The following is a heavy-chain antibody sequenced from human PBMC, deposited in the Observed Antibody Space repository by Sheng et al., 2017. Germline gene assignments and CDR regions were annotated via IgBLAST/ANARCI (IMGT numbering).Heavy chain of an antibody. V-gene: IGHV4-34*01. J-gene: IGHJ4*02. CDR3: ARGKLGTSITMVRGVTKFDY. D-gene: IGHD3-10*01. Sequence: QVQLQQWDAGLLKPSETLSLTCAVYGGSFSGYYWSWIRQPPGKGLEWIGEINHSGSTNYNPSLKSRVTISVDTSKNQFSLKLSSVTAADTAVYYCARGKLGTSITMVRGVTKFDYWGQGTLVTVSS. CDR2: INHSGST. CDR1: GGSFSGYY.